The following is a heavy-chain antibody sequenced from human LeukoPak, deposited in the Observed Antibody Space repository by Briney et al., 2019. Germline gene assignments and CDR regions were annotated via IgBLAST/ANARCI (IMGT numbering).Heavy chain of an antibody. J-gene: IGHJ5*02. V-gene: IGHV3-53*01. CDR1: GFIVNTKY. CDR3: ARGLDYGDYVPGIDL. Sequence: GESLRLSCAASGFIVNTKYMNWVRQAPGKGLEWVSVIYSGGSTYCADSVQGRLTISRDDSKNTLYLQMNSLRAEDTAVYYCARGLDYGDYVPGIDLWGQGTLVTVS. D-gene: IGHD4-17*01. CDR2: IYSGGST.